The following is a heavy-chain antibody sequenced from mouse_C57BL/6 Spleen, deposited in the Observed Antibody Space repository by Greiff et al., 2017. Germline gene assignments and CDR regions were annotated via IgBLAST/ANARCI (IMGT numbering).Heavy chain of an antibody. CDR3: TKTAQGYFDY. V-gene: IGHV1-15*01. CDR1: GYTFTDYE. D-gene: IGHD3-2*02. J-gene: IGHJ2*01. CDR2: IDPETGGT. Sequence: VQLQQSGAELVRPGASVTLSCKASGYTFTDYEMHWVKQTPVHGLEWIGAIDPETGGTAYNQKFKGKAILTADQSSSTAYMELLSLTSEDSAVYYCTKTAQGYFDYWGQGTTLTVSS.